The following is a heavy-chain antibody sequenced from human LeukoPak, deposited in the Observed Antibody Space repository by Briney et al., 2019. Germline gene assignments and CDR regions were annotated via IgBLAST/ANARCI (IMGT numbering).Heavy chain of an antibody. CDR3: ARDLELWNRGTFDY. CDR2: ISAYNGNT. J-gene: IGHJ4*02. V-gene: IGHV1-18*01. D-gene: IGHD5-18*01. Sequence: ASVKVSCKASGYTFTSYGISWVRQAPGQGLEWMGWISAYNGNTNYAQKLQGRVTMTTDTSTSTVYMELRSLRSDDTAVYYCARDLELWNRGTFDYWGQGTLVTVSS. CDR1: GYTFTSYG.